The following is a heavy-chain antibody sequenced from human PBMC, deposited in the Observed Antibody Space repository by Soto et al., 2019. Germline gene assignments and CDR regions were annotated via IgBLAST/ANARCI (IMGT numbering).Heavy chain of an antibody. D-gene: IGHD4-17*01. V-gene: IGHV3-23*01. CDR1: GFTFSSYG. CDR3: ATATKTTVTTAFDP. Sequence: GGSLRLSCAASGFTFSSYGMSWVRQAPGKGLEWVSLISGSGGSTYYADSVKGRFTISRDNSKDTLYLQMNSLRAEDTAVYYCATATKTTVTTAFDPWGQGTLVTSPQ. J-gene: IGHJ5*02. CDR2: ISGSGGST.